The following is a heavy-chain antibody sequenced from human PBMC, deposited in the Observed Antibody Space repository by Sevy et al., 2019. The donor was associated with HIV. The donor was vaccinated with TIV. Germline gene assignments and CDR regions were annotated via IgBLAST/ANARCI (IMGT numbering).Heavy chain of an antibody. CDR2: INHSGST. V-gene: IGHV4-34*01. CDR3: ARHCSAPSCPHAFDI. D-gene: IGHD2-2*01. Sequence: SETLSLTCAVYGGSFSGYYWSWIRQPPGKGLEWIGEINHSGSTNYNPSLKSRVTISVDTSKNQFSLKLSSVTAADTAVYYCARHCSAPSCPHAFDIWGQGTMVTVSS. CDR1: GGSFSGYY. J-gene: IGHJ3*02.